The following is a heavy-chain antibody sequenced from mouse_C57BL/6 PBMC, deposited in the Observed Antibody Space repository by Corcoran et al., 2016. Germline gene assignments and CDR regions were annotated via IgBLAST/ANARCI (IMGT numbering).Heavy chain of an antibody. Sequence: DVQLQESGPGLVKPSQSLSLTCSVTGYSITSGYYWNWIRQFPGNKLEWMGYISYDGSNNYNPSLKNRISITRDTSKNQFFLKLNSVTTEDTATYYCARDRDSNYYWGQGTTLTVSS. V-gene: IGHV3-6*01. D-gene: IGHD2-5*01. CDR1: GYSITSGYY. CDR3: ARDRDSNYY. J-gene: IGHJ2*01. CDR2: ISYDGSN.